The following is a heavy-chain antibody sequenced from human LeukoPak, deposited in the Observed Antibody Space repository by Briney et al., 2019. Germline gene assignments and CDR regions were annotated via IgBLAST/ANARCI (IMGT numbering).Heavy chain of an antibody. CDR2: IYHSGST. V-gene: IGHV4-38-2*01. Sequence: PSETLSLTCAVSGYSISSGYYWGWIRPPPGKGLEWIGSIYHSGSTYYNPSLKSRVTISVDTSKNQFSLKLSSVTAADTAVYYCARVQEWLATDFDYWGQGTLVTVSS. D-gene: IGHD6-19*01. CDR3: ARVQEWLATDFDY. CDR1: GYSISSGYY. J-gene: IGHJ4*02.